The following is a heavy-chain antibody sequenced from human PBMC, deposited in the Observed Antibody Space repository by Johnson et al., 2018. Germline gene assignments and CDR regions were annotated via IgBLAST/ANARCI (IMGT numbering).Heavy chain of an antibody. Sequence: QVQLVQSGGGVVQPGRSLRLSCAASGFTFRSYGMHWVRQAPGKGLEWVAVIWYDGSNKYYADSVEGRFTISRDNSKSTLYLQMNSLRAEDTAVYYCTRHEVDYYYGMDVWGQGTTVTVSS. J-gene: IGHJ6*02. CDR3: TRHEVDYYYGMDV. CDR2: IWYDGSNK. CDR1: GFTFRSYG. V-gene: IGHV3-33*01.